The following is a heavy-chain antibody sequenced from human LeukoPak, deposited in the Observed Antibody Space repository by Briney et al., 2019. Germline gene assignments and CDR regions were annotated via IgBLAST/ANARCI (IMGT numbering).Heavy chain of an antibody. CDR2: ISIISILV. CDR3: ARDRGHSNNWYIFLDY. CDR1: VFTFNYFS. J-gene: IGHJ4*02. V-gene: IGHV3-48*02. Sequence: RGSLRLSCAASVFTFNYFSMNWLRQAPGKGLERGSYISIISILVYYAVSAKGRFAISRDKSSNSMYLQINSLRDLSTAVYYFARDRGHSNNWYIFLDYWGQGTLVTVSS. D-gene: IGHD6-13*01.